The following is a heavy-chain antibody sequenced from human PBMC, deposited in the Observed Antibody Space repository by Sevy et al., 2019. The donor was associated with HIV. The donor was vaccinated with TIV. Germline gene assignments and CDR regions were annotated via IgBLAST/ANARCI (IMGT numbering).Heavy chain of an antibody. D-gene: IGHD3-10*01. Sequence: GGSLRLSCAASGFTFSSYAMSWVRQAPGKGLEWVSTFSFGCGKINYADSVKGRFTISSDNSKNTLYLQMRSLRAEDTAVYYCAREGGSKPHDYWGQGTLVTVSS. CDR3: AREGGSKPHDY. CDR1: GFTFSSYA. V-gene: IGHV3-23*01. CDR2: FSFGCGKI. J-gene: IGHJ4*02.